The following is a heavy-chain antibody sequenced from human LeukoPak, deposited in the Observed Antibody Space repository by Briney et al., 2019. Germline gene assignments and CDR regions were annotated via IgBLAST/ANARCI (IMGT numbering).Heavy chain of an antibody. CDR2: INHSGST. CDR1: GGSFSGYY. J-gene: IGHJ5*02. V-gene: IGHV4-34*01. Sequence: PSETLSLTCAVYGGSFSGYYWSWIRQPPGKGLEWIGEINHSGSTNYNPSLKSRVTISVDTSKNQFSLKLSSVTAADTAVYYCARARRITIFGVVIANNWFDPWGQGTLVTVSS. D-gene: IGHD3-3*01. CDR3: ARARRITIFGVVIANNWFDP.